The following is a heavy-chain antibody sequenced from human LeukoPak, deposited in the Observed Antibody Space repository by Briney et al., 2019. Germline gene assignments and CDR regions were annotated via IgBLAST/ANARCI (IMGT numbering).Heavy chain of an antibody. D-gene: IGHD3-10*01. V-gene: IGHV3-23*01. Sequence: GGSLRLSCAASRFTFSNFALIWVRQAPGRGLEWLSTISGSGTTTYYVDSVKGRFTVSRDNSKNTLYLQMSSLRAGDTAVYYCAKAGHYGSGSYYSDYWGRGTLVTVSP. CDR1: RFTFSNFA. J-gene: IGHJ4*02. CDR2: ISGSGTTT. CDR3: AKAGHYGSGSYYSDY.